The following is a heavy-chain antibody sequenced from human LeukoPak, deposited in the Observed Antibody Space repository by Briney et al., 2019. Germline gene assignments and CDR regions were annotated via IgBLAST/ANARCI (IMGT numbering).Heavy chain of an antibody. CDR1: GESLNSYY. V-gene: IGHV4-34*01. Sequence: PSETLSLTCAVYGESLNSYYWSWVRQPPGEGLEWIGEIYESGTTEYNPSLKSRVTISMVPSKQQFSLSLSSVTAADTAVNYCARGAWATRLGSWGLGTPVIVSS. CDR2: IYESGTT. CDR3: ARGAWATRLGS. J-gene: IGHJ4*02. D-gene: IGHD2-15*01.